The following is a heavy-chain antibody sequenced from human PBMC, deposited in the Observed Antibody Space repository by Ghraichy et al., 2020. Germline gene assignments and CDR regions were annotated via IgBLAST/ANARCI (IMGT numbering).Heavy chain of an antibody. Sequence: GSLRLSCTVSGGSISSSSYYWGWIRQPPGKGLEWIGSIYYSGSTYYNPSLKSRVTISVDTSKNQFSLKLSSVTAADTAVYSCARQEWLTPYNYFDPWGQGTLVTVSS. CDR3: ARQEWLTPYNYFDP. V-gene: IGHV4-39*01. J-gene: IGHJ5*02. D-gene: IGHD5-12*01. CDR2: IYYSGST. CDR1: GGSISSSSYY.